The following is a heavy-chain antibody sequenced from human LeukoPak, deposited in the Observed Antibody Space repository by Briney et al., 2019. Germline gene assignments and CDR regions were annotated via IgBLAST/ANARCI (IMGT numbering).Heavy chain of an antibody. CDR1: GYTFTDYY. CDR3: ATLVEMDTIDY. Sequence: ASVKVSCKVSGYTFTDYYMHWVQQAPGKGLEWMGLVDPEDGETIYAEKFQGRVTITADTSTDTAYMELSSLRSEDTAVYYCATLVEMDTIDYWGQGTLVTVSS. J-gene: IGHJ4*02. D-gene: IGHD5-24*01. CDR2: VDPEDGET. V-gene: IGHV1-69-2*01.